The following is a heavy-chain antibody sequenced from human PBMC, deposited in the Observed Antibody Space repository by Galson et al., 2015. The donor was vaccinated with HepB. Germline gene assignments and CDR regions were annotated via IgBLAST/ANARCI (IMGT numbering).Heavy chain of an antibody. CDR1: GFTFSNAW. D-gene: IGHD1-1*01. Sequence: SLRLSCAASGFTFSNAWMSWVRQAPGKGLEWVGRIKRKSDTETTEYTAPVKGRFTISRDDSKNTVYLQMNSLKTEDTAVYFCATDLLEFWGQGTLVIVSS. V-gene: IGHV3-15*01. CDR2: IKRKSDTETT. CDR3: ATDLLEF. J-gene: IGHJ1*01.